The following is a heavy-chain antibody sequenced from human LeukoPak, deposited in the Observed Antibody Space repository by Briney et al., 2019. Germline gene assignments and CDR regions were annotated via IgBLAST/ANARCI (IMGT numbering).Heavy chain of an antibody. Sequence: SETLSLTCAVYGGSFSGYYRSWIRQPPGKGLEWIGSIYHSGSTYYNPSLKSRVTISVDTSKNQFSLKLSSVTAADTAVYYCARETIDITVTVVVRMGDAFDIWGQGTMITVSS. D-gene: IGHD3-22*01. CDR2: IYHSGST. CDR1: GGSFSGYY. J-gene: IGHJ3*02. V-gene: IGHV4-34*01. CDR3: ARETIDITVTVVVRMGDAFDI.